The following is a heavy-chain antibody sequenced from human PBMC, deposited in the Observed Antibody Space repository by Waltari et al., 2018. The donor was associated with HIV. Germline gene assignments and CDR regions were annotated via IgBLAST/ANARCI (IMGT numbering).Heavy chain of an antibody. CDR1: GGSFSAYY. Sequence: QVQLQQWGAGLLQPSETLSLTCAVYGGSFSAYYWSWIRQPPGKGLEWIGEINHSGSTNYHPSLKSRVTMSVDTSKNQFSLKLKSVSAADTAVYYCARGGRWVTTIDYWGQGTLVTVSS. D-gene: IGHD4-17*01. CDR2: INHSGST. J-gene: IGHJ4*02. V-gene: IGHV4-34*02. CDR3: ARGGRWVTTIDY.